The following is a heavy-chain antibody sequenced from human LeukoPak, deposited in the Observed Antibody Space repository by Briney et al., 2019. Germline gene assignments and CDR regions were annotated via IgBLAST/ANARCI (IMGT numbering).Heavy chain of an antibody. V-gene: IGHV3-66*01. Sequence: QAGGSLRLSCAASGFTVSTNYMSWVRQAPGKGLEWVSVIYSGDNTYYADSVKGRFTISRDNSKNTLFLQMNSLRAEDTAVYYCARGSSNWRDYYYFDYWGQGTLVTVSS. D-gene: IGHD6-13*01. CDR2: IYSGDNT. CDR1: GFTVSTNY. J-gene: IGHJ4*02. CDR3: ARGSSNWRDYYYFDY.